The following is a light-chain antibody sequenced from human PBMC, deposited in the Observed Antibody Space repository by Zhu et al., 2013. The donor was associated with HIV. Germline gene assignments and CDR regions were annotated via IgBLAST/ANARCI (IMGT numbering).Light chain of an antibody. CDR2: DVS. V-gene: IGLV2-14*03. Sequence: QSALTQPASVSGSPGQSITISCTGTSSDVGGFNSVSWYQQHPGSAPKVIIYDVSNRPSGISTRFSGSKSGNTASLTISGLQADDEADYYCSSYTSSTTVVFGGGTKLTVL. J-gene: IGLJ2*01. CDR1: SSDVGGFNS. CDR3: SSYTSSTTVV.